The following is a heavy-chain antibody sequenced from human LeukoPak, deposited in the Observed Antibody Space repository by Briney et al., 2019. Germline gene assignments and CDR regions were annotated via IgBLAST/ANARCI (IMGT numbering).Heavy chain of an antibody. CDR1: GGSINNYY. V-gene: IGHV4-59*12. J-gene: IGHJ6*02. D-gene: IGHD1-26*01. CDR2: IYYSGST. CDR3: ARVKVGATNFVYYYYGMDV. Sequence: PSETLSLTCTVSGGSINNYYWSWIRQPPGKGLEWIGYIYYSGSTNYNPSLKSRVTISVDTSKNQFSLKLSSVTAADTAVYYCARVKVGATNFVYYYYGMDVWGQGTTVTVSS.